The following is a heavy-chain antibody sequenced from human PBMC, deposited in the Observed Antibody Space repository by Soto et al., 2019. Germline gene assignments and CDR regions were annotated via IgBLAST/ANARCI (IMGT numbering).Heavy chain of an antibody. CDR1: GFTFSSYS. Sequence: GSLRLSCAASGFTFSSYSMNWVRQAPGKGLEWVSSISSSSSSIYYADSVKGRFTISRDNAKNSLYLQMNSLRDEDTAVYYCARDSVTTRGTITYYYYYGMDVWGQGTTVTV. J-gene: IGHJ6*02. CDR2: ISSSSSSI. CDR3: ARDSVTTRGTITYYYYYGMDV. V-gene: IGHV3-21*01. D-gene: IGHD4-17*01.